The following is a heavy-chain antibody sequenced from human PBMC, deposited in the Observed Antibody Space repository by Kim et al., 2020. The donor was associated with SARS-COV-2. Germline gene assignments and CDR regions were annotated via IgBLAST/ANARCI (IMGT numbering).Heavy chain of an antibody. CDR2: LYTAGGR. J-gene: IGHJ6*02. D-gene: IGHD4-17*01. CDR1: GFTVKNFY. Sequence: GGSLRLSCAASGFTVKNFYMTWVRQAPGKGLEWVSVLYTAGGRYYADSVRGRFTISKDNYKTTLYLQMNSLRAEDTAVYYCARNDDDGGNSYQRSGMDVWGQGAKVTVSS. CDR3: ARNDDDGGNSYQRSGMDV. V-gene: IGHV3-53*01.